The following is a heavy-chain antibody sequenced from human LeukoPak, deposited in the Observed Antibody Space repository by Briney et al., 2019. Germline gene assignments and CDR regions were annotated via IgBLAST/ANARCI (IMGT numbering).Heavy chain of an antibody. Sequence: ASVKVSCKVSGYTLTELSMHWVRQAPGEGLEWMGRFDPEDGETIYAQKLQGRVTMTTDTSTSTAYMELRSLRSDDTAVYYCAREICSGGSCDDYWGQGTLVTVSS. J-gene: IGHJ4*02. CDR1: GYTLTELS. CDR2: FDPEDGET. V-gene: IGHV1-24*01. D-gene: IGHD2-15*01. CDR3: AREICSGGSCDDY.